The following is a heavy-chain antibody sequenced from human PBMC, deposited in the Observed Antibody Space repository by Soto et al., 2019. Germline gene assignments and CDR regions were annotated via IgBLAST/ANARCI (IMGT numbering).Heavy chain of an antibody. V-gene: IGHV1-2*02. CDR3: ARGYYDSSGPSSLIIVH. D-gene: IGHD3-22*01. J-gene: IGHJ4*02. CDR1: GYTFTGYY. Sequence: ASVKVSCKASGYTFTGYYMHWVRQAPGQGLEWMGWINPNSGGTNYAQKLQGRVTMTRDTSISTAYMELSRLRSDDTAVYYCARGYYDSSGPSSLIIVHWGQGTLVTVSS. CDR2: INPNSGGT.